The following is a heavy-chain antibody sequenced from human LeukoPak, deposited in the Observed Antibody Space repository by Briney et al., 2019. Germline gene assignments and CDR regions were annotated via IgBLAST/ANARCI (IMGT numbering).Heavy chain of an antibody. CDR3: ARHNAPRRVGFDF. CDR1: GDSVRNDFYY. V-gene: IGHV4-39*01. CDR2: LSHAGNT. Sequence: SETLSLTCSVSGDSVRNDFYYWGWIRQPPGRGLEWVACLSHAGNTWYNPSLESRLSISVDTSKNQFSLKFSSVTAADTALYWCARHNAPRRVGFDFWGQGILVTVSS. D-gene: IGHD2-2*01. J-gene: IGHJ4*02.